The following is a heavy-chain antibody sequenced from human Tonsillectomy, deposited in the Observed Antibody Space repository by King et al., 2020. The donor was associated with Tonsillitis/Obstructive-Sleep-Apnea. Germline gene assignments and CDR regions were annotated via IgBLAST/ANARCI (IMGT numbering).Heavy chain of an antibody. Sequence: VKLVESGGGLVKPGGSLRLSCAASGFRFSDYYMSWIRQAPGKGLEWLSYISDRSTYTNHADSVRGRFTISRDNARNSLYLQMNSLRAEDTAVYFCARESGPRGYYYSMDVWGKGTTVTVSS. J-gene: IGHJ6*03. D-gene: IGHD3-3*01. V-gene: IGHV3-11*05. CDR3: ARESGPRGYYYSMDV. CDR2: ISDRSTYT. CDR1: GFRFSDYY.